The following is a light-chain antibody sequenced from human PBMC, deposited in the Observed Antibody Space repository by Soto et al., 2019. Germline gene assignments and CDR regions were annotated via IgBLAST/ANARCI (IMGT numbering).Light chain of an antibody. CDR2: DAS. CDR1: QSISSY. Sequence: EIVLTQSPATLSLSPGERATLSCRASQSISSYLAWYQQKPGQAPRLLIYDASNRATGIPARFSGSGSGTDFTLTISSLEPEDSAVYYCQHSGDFRWTFGQGTKVEVK. V-gene: IGKV3-11*01. CDR3: QHSGDFRWT. J-gene: IGKJ1*01.